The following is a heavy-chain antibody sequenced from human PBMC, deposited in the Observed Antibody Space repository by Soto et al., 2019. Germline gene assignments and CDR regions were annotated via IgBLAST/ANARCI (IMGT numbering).Heavy chain of an antibody. V-gene: IGHV4-59*01. Sequence: ETLSLTCAVYGGSFSGYYWSWIRQPPGKGLEWIGYIYYSGSTNYNPSLKSRVTISVDTSKNQFSLKLSSVTAADTAVYYCARDLWGYCGTDCYPLDVWGQGTTVTVSS. CDR1: GGSFSGYY. J-gene: IGHJ6*02. CDR2: IYYSGST. D-gene: IGHD2-21*02. CDR3: ARDLWGYCGTDCYPLDV.